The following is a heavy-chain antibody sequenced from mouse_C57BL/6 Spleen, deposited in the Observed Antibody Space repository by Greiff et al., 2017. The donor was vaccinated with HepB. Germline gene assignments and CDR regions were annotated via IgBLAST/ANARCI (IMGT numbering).Heavy chain of an antibody. D-gene: IGHD1-1*01. J-gene: IGHJ3*01. CDR2: IYPGSGST. Sequence: VQLQQSGAELVKPGASVKMSCKASGYTFTSYWITWVKQRPGQGLEWIGDIYPGSGSTNYNEKFKSKATLTVDTSSSTAYMQLSSLTSEDSAVYYCAREEGSVSTGFAYWGQGTLVTVSA. CDR1: GYTFTSYW. V-gene: IGHV1-55*01. CDR3: AREEGSVSTGFAY.